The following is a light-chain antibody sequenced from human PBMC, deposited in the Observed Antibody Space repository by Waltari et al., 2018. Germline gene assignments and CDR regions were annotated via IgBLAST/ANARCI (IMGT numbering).Light chain of an antibody. J-gene: IGLJ2*01. CDR2: EVS. V-gene: IGLV2-23*02. CDR1: SSDVGSYNL. Sequence: QSALTHPPSVSGSPAQSITLPCTGTSSDVGSYNLVAWYQQHPGQAPKLLIYEVSKRPSGVSNRFYGSKSGNTASLTISGLQAEDEADYYCCSYAGSSTSVVFGGGTKLTVL. CDR3: CSYAGSSTSVV.